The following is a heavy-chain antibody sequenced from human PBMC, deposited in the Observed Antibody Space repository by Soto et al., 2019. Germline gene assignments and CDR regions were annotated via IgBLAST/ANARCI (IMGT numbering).Heavy chain of an antibody. CDR1: GFTFSSYW. D-gene: IGHD6-13*01. Sequence: GGSLRLSCAASGFTFSSYWMSWVRQAPGKGLEWVANIKQDGSEKYYVDSVKGRFTISRDNAKNSLYLQMNSLRAEDTAVYYCVRECSSSWSICFDYWGQGTLVTVSS. CDR2: IKQDGSEK. CDR3: VRECSSSWSICFDY. V-gene: IGHV3-7*03. J-gene: IGHJ4*02.